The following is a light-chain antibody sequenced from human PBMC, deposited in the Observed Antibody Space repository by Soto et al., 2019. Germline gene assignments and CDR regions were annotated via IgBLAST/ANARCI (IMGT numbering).Light chain of an antibody. CDR3: RQYKKRPQR. V-gene: IGKV3-15*01. Sequence: VMMKSPATLSVYTGERATVSCRASQSISSNLAWYQQKPGQAPRLLIYGASTRATGLPARFSGSGCGTEFTLTISSLHSEDFALYYCRQYKKRPQRFGQGHKVHIK. CDR2: GAS. CDR1: QSISSN. J-gene: IGKJ1*01.